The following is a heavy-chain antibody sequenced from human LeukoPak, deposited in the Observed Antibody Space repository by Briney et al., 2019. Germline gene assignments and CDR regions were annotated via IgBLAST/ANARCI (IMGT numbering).Heavy chain of an antibody. CDR3: VRQGGWGGAASLIEL. CDR2: MFYRGTT. Sequence: PSETLSLTCTVSGVSISTSTHYWAWIRQPPGRGLEWIASMFYRGTTYYNASLRSRVTLSVGTSMNQFSLKLSSVTASDTATFYCVRQGGWGGAASLIELWGQGTLVTVSS. V-gene: IGHV4-39*01. D-gene: IGHD2-15*01. CDR1: GVSISTSTHY. J-gene: IGHJ4*02.